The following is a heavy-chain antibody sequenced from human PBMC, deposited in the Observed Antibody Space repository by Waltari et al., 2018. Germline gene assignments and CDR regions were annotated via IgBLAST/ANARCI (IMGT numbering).Heavy chain of an antibody. CDR1: GFTFSSYA. D-gene: IGHD3-16*02. CDR2: ISGSGGSK. Sequence: EVQLLESGGGLVQPGGSLRLSCAASGFTFSSYAMSWVRQAPGKGLEWVSAISGSGGSKYYAGSGKGRLTISRDNSKNTLYLQMNSLRAEDTAVYYCAKDADYDYVWGSYRYPAFDYWGQGTLVTVSS. J-gene: IGHJ4*02. V-gene: IGHV3-23*01. CDR3: AKDADYDYVWGSYRYPAFDY.